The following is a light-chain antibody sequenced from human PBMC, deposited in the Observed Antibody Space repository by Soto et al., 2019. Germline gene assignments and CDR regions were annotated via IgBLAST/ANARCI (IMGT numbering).Light chain of an antibody. V-gene: IGLV1-44*01. J-gene: IGLJ3*02. Sequence: QSVLTQPTSASGTPGQRVTISCSGGNSNIGSNFVYWYQHLPGSTPKLLVFAYDQRPSGISNRFSGSKSGNTASLTISGLQVEDEAEYFCGSFTTSRIWVFGGGTKLTVL. CDR1: NSNIGSNF. CDR2: AYD. CDR3: GSFTTSRIWV.